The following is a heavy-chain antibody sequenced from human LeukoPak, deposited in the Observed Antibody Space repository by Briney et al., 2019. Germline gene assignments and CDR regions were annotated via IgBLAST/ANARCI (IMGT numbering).Heavy chain of an antibody. D-gene: IGHD3-22*01. Sequence: GGSLRLSCAASGFTFSSYDMSWVRQAPGKGLEWVGFIRSKAYGGTTEYAASVKGRFTISRDDSKSIAYLQMNSLKTEDTAVYYCTRVILMYYYDSGGYPPYYFDYWGQGTLVTVSS. V-gene: IGHV3-49*04. CDR2: IRSKAYGGTT. CDR3: TRVILMYYYDSGGYPPYYFDY. CDR1: GFTFSSYD. J-gene: IGHJ4*02.